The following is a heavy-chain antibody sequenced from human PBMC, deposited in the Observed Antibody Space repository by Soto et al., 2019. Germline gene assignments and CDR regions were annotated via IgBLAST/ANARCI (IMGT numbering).Heavy chain of an antibody. CDR1: GYTFTSYG. Sequence: QVQLVQSGAEVKKPGASVKVSCKASGYTFTSYGISWVRQAPGQGLEWMGWISAYNGNTNYAQKLQGRGTMTTDTSTSAAYMELRSLRYDDTAVDYCARDKGPLRYCGNYWYFDLWGRGTLVTVSS. CDR3: ARDKGPLRYCGNYWYFDL. D-gene: IGHD1-26*01. V-gene: IGHV1-18*01. CDR2: ISAYNGNT. J-gene: IGHJ2*01.